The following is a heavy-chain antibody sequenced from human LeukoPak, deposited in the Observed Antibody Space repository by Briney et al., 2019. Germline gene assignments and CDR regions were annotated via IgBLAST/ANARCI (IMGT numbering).Heavy chain of an antibody. V-gene: IGHV3-30*18. CDR1: GFTFSTYG. D-gene: IGHD1-26*01. CDR3: AKTTRSYWGADY. J-gene: IGHJ4*02. CDR2: ISYDGSNK. Sequence: GGSLRLSCAASGFTFSTYGMHWVRQAPGKGLEWVASISYDGSNKYFGDSVKGRFTISRDNSKNTLYLQMNSLRAEDTALYYCAKTTRSYWGADYWGQGTLVTVSS.